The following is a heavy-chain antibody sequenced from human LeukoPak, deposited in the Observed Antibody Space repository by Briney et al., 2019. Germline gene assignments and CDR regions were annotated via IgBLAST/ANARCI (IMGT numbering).Heavy chain of an antibody. D-gene: IGHD2-2*01. J-gene: IGHJ6*02. Sequence: ASVKVSCKASGYTFTSYGISWVRQAPGQGLEWMGWISAYNGNTNYAQKLQGRVTMTTDTSTSTAYMELRSLRSDDTAVYYCARVYPTNFVAPAAAGHYYYGMDVWGQGTTVTVSS. V-gene: IGHV1-18*01. CDR3: ARVYPTNFVAPAAAGHYYYGMDV. CDR1: GYTFTSYG. CDR2: ISAYNGNT.